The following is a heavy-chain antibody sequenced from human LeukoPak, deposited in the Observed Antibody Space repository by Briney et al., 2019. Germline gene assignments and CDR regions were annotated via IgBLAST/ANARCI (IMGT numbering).Heavy chain of an antibody. J-gene: IGHJ3*02. Sequence: ASVKVSCKASGGTFSSCTISWVRQAPGQGLEWMGRIIPILGIANYAQKFQGRVTITADKPTSTAYMELSSLRSEDTAVYYCARRDIVVVPAARDAFDIWGQGTMVTVSS. D-gene: IGHD2-2*01. CDR3: ARRDIVVVPAARDAFDI. V-gene: IGHV1-69*02. CDR1: GGTFSSCT. CDR2: IIPILGIA.